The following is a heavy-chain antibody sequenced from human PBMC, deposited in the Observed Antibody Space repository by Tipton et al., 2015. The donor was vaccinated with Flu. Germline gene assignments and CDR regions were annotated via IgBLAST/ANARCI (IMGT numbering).Heavy chain of an antibody. D-gene: IGHD2-15*01. V-gene: IGHV4-39*07. J-gene: IGHJ4*02. CDR3: ARRSCSGGTCYYFDY. CDR2: IFYSGSFSGGST. Sequence: TLSLTCTVSGGSISSTYYWGWVRQPPGKGLEWVGSIFYSGSFSGGSTYYNPSLKSRVTIPLDTSKNEFSLTVSSVSAADTAVYYCARRSCSGGTCYYFDYWGKGTLVTVSS. CDR1: GGSISSTYY.